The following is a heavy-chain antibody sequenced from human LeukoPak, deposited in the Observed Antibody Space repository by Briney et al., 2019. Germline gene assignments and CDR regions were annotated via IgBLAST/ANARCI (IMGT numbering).Heavy chain of an antibody. CDR1: GYTFTSYD. CDR3: ARGGCSSTSCYPYYYYGMDV. D-gene: IGHD2-2*01. CDR2: MNPNSGNT. Sequence: ASVKVSCKASGYTFTSYDINWVRQATGQGLEWMGWMNPNSGNTGYAQKFQGRVTMTRNTSISTAYMELSSLRSEDTAVYYCARGGCSSTSCYPYYYYGMDVWGQGTLVTVSS. V-gene: IGHV1-8*01. J-gene: IGHJ6*02.